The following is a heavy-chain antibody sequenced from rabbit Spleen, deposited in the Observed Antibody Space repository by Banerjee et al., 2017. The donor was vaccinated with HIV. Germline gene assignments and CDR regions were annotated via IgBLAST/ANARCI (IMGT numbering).Heavy chain of an antibody. D-gene: IGHD4-1*01. CDR2: IYTGNSKT. Sequence: EQLEESGGDLVKPGASLTLTCKASGLDLSGRYWICWVRQAPGKGLEWIACIYTGNSKTYYANWAKGRFTISKTSSTTVTLQMTSLTVADTATYFCARDAGRGDYIDGWGIILYYFNLWGPGTLVTVS. J-gene: IGHJ4*01. CDR3: ARDAGRGDYIDGWGIILYYFNL. CDR1: GLDLSGRYW. V-gene: IGHV1S45*01.